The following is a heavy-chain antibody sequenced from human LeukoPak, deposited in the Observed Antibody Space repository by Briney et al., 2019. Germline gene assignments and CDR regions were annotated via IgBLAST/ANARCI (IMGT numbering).Heavy chain of an antibody. Sequence: GGSLRLSCAASGFTFSSYEMNWVRQAPGKGLGWVSYISRSGSTIFYADSVKGRFTISRDNAKNSLYLQMNSLRAEDTAVYHCARDDCPGPYCGMDVWGQGTTVTVSS. CDR1: GFTFSSYE. D-gene: IGHD2-21*02. CDR3: ARDDCPGPYCGMDV. CDR2: ISRSGSTI. V-gene: IGHV3-48*03. J-gene: IGHJ6*02.